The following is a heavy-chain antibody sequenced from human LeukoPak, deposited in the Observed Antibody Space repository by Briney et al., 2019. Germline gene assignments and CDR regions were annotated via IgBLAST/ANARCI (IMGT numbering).Heavy chain of an antibody. CDR2: IYPGDSDT. CDR1: GYSFTSYW. J-gene: IGHJ3*02. D-gene: IGHD2-15*01. Sequence: GESLKISCKGSGYSFTSYWIGWVRQMPGKGLEWVGIIYPGDSDTSYSPSFQGQVTISADKSISTAYLQWSSLKASDTAMYYCASQLTPFDCSGGSCYSRMDAFDIWGQGTMVTVSS. CDR3: ASQLTPFDCSGGSCYSRMDAFDI. V-gene: IGHV5-51*01.